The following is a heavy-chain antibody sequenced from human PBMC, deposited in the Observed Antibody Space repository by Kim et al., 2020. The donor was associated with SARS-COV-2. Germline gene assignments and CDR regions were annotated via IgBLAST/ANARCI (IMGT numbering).Heavy chain of an antibody. V-gene: IGHV4-39*01. Sequence: SETLSLTCTVSGGSISSSSYYWGWIRQPPGKGLEWIGSIYYSGSTYYNTSLKSRVTISVDTSKNQFSLKLSSVTAADTAVYYCARRSPPGASAVKDAFDIWGQGTMGTVSS. CDR1: GGSISSSSYY. CDR2: IYYSGST. CDR3: ARRSPPGASAVKDAFDI. J-gene: IGHJ3*02. D-gene: IGHD1-26*01.